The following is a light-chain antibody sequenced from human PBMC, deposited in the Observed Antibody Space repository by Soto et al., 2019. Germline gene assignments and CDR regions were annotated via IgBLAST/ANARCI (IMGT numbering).Light chain of an antibody. J-gene: IGLJ2*01. CDR3: QSYDTGLSGPVV. Sequence: QAVVTQPPSLSGAPGQNIIISCTGGGSNIGAGFDVHWYQQLPGTAPKLLIYGNTNRPSGVPDRFSGSKSGTSASLVITGLQADDEADYYCQSYDTGLSGPVVFGGGTQLTVL. CDR1: GSNIGAGFD. CDR2: GNT. V-gene: IGLV1-40*01.